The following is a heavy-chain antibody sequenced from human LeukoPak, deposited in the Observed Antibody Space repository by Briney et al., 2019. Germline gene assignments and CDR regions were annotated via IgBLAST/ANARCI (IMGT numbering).Heavy chain of an antibody. CDR2: IIPIFGTA. Sequence: ASVKVSCKASGGTFSSYAISWVRQAPGQGLEWMGGIIPIFGTANYAQKFQGRVTITADKSTSTAYMELSSLRSEDTAVYYCAVGVVVKHNDAFDIWGQGTMVTVSS. D-gene: IGHD2-15*01. CDR1: GGTFSSYA. V-gene: IGHV1-69*06. J-gene: IGHJ3*02. CDR3: AVGVVVKHNDAFDI.